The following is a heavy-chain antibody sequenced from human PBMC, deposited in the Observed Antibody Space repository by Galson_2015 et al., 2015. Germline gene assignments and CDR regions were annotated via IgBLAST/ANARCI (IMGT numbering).Heavy chain of an antibody. Sequence: SLRLSCAGSGIDFGDFAMTWLRQAPGKGLEWVGFVRVSTFGATTEIAASVRGRFAISRNDSKSVAYLHMTSLRTEDTAVYYCARRINNYDSWGQGTRVIVSS. CDR3: ARRINNYDS. CDR2: VRVSTFGATT. V-gene: IGHV3-49*03. J-gene: IGHJ4*02. D-gene: IGHD2/OR15-2a*01. CDR1: GIDFGDFA.